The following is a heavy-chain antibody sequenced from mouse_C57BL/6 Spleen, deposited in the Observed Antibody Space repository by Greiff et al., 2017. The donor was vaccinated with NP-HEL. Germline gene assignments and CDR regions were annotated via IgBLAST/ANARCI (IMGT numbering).Heavy chain of an antibody. J-gene: IGHJ2*01. CDR2: INPSTGGT. Sequence: EVQLVESGPELVKPGASVKISCKASGYSFTGYYMNWVKQSPEKSLEWIGEINPSTGGTTYNQKFKAKATLTVDKSSSTAYMQLKSLTSEDSAVYYCARSPSDYWGQGTTLTVSS. V-gene: IGHV1-42*01. CDR3: ARSPSDY. CDR1: GYSFTGYY.